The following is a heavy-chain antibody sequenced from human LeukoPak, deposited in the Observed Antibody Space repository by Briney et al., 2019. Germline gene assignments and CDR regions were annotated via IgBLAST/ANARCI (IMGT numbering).Heavy chain of an antibody. V-gene: IGHV3-11*01. Sequence: GGSLRLPCAASGFTFSDYYMSWIRQAPGKGLEWVSYISSSGSSIYYADSVKGRFTISRDNAKNSLYLQMNSLRAEDTAVYYCARDYTSYGMDVWGQGTTVTVSS. CDR3: ARDYTSYGMDV. CDR2: ISSSGSSI. CDR1: GFTFSDYY. J-gene: IGHJ6*02. D-gene: IGHD3-16*01.